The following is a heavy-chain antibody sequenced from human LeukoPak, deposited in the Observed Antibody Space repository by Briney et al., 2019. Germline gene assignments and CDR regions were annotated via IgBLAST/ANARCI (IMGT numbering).Heavy chain of an antibody. CDR1: GGSFSGYY. V-gene: IGHV4-34*01. J-gene: IGHJ3*02. CDR3: ATEGFYDPNPNAFDI. CDR2: INHSGST. Sequence: SETLSLTCAVYGGSFSGYYWSWIRQPPGKGLEWIGEINHSGSTNYNPSLKSRVTISVDTSKNQFSLKLSSVTAADTAVYYCATEGFYDPNPNAFDIWGQGTMVTVSS. D-gene: IGHD3-3*01.